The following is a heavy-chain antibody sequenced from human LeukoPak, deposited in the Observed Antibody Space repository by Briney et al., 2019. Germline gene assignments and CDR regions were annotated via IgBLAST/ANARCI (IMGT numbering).Heavy chain of an antibody. J-gene: IGHJ5*02. Sequence: GGSLRLSCAASGFTFSSYAMSWVRQAPGKGLEWVSTISGSGGNTYYADSVKGRFTISRDNSKNTLYLQMNSLRAEDTAVYYCARAHLKWELSPNWFDPWGQGTLVTVSS. CDR2: ISGSGGNT. CDR1: GFTFSSYA. D-gene: IGHD1-26*01. V-gene: IGHV3-23*01. CDR3: ARAHLKWELSPNWFDP.